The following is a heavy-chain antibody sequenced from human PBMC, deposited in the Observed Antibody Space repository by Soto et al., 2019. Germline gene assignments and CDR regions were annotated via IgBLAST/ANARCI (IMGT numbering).Heavy chain of an antibody. CDR1: GGTFSSYA. V-gene: IGHV1-69*01. Sequence: QVQLVQSGAEVKKPGSSVKVSCKASGGTFSSYAISWVRQAPGQGLEWMGGIIPIFGAANNAQKFQGRVTITADESTSSAYMELSSLRSEDTAVYYCARASSTSCYFRHLACPRILGYYYYGMDVWGQGTTVTVSS. J-gene: IGHJ6*02. CDR2: IIPIFGAA. CDR3: ARASSTSCYFRHLACPRILGYYYYGMDV. D-gene: IGHD2-2*01.